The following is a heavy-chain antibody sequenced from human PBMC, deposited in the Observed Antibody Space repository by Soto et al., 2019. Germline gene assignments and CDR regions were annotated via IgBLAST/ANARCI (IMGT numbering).Heavy chain of an antibody. CDR2: IYSGGST. V-gene: IGHV3-66*01. J-gene: IGHJ6*03. CDR1: GFTVSSNY. Sequence: GGSLRLSCAASGFTVSSNYMSWVRQAPGKGLEWVSVIYSGGSTYYADSVKGRFTISRDNSKNTLYLQMNSLRAEDTAVYYCARKDFWSGKRYYMDVWGKGTTVTVSS. D-gene: IGHD3-3*01. CDR3: ARKDFWSGKRYYMDV.